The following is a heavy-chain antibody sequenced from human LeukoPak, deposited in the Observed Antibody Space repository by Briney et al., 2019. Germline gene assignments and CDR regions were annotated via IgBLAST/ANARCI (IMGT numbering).Heavy chain of an antibody. CDR3: ARHGVSRVAAADR. J-gene: IGHJ4*02. D-gene: IGHD6-13*01. Sequence: PSQTLSLTCTVSGGSISSGGYYWSWIRQHPGKGLEWIGYIYYSGSTNYNPSLKSRVTISADTSKNQFSLKLSSVTAADTAVYYCARHGVSRVAAADRWGQGTLVTVSS. V-gene: IGHV4-31*03. CDR1: GGSISSGGYY. CDR2: IYYSGST.